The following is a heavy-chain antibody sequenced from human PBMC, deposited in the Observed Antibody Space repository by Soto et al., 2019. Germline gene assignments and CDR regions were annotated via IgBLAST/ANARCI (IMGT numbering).Heavy chain of an antibody. CDR1: GGSISSSSYY. V-gene: IGHV4-39*01. CDR2: IYYSGST. Sequence: SETLSLTCTVSGGSISSSSYYWGWIRQPPGKGLEWIGSIYYSGSTYYNPSLKSRVTISVDTSKNQFSLKLSSVTAADTAVYYCARDSGYDWRDDYWGQGTLVTVSS. D-gene: IGHD5-12*01. CDR3: ARDSGYDWRDDY. J-gene: IGHJ4*02.